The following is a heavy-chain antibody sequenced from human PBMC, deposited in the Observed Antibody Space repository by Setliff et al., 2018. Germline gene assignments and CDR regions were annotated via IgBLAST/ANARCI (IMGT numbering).Heavy chain of an antibody. CDR1: GFTFSSYS. CDR3: VRALAYYYMDV. CDR2: ISYSSGSI. Sequence: RLSCEASGFTFSSYSMNWVRQAPGKGLEWVAHISYSSGSISYADSVKGRFTISRDSAKNSLYLQMNSLRAEDTAIYYCVRALAYYYMDVWGKGTTVTVS. V-gene: IGHV3-48*01. J-gene: IGHJ6*03.